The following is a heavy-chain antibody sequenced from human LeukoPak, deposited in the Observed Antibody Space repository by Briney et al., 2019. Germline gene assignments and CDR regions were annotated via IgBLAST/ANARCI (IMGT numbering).Heavy chain of an antibody. CDR2: INPNSGGT. CDR1: GYTFTGYY. Sequence: GASVKVSCKASGYTFTGYYMHWVRQAPGQGVEWMGWINPNSGGTNYAQKFQGRVTMTRDTSISTAYMELSRLRSDDTAVYYCARDPGGSSTSCHDYWGQGTLVTVSS. CDR3: ARDPGGSSTSCHDY. V-gene: IGHV1-2*02. J-gene: IGHJ4*02. D-gene: IGHD2-2*01.